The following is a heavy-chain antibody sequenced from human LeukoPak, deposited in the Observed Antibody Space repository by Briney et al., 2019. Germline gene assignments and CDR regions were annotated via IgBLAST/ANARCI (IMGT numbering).Heavy chain of an antibody. Sequence: GSLRLSCAASGFTFSSYWMHWVRQAPGKGLVWVSRINSDGSSTSYADSVKGRFTISRDNAKNTLYLQMNSLRAEDTAVYYCARERLYYYGSGSPGWFDPWGQGTLVTVSS. CDR2: INSDGSST. CDR1: GFTFSSYW. D-gene: IGHD3-10*01. J-gene: IGHJ5*02. CDR3: ARERLYYYGSGSPGWFDP. V-gene: IGHV3-74*01.